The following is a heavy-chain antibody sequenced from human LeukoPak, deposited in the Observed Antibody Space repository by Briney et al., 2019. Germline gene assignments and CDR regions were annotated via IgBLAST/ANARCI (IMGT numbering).Heavy chain of an antibody. D-gene: IGHD6-13*01. CDR2: TRNKANSYTT. CDR1: GFTFSDHY. J-gene: IGHJ4*02. Sequence: GGSLRLSCAASGFTFSDHYMDWVRQAPGKGLEWVGRTRNKANSYTTEYAASVKGRFTISRDDSKNSLYLQMNSLKTEDTAVYYCARESGVYSSSWYLGYWGQGTLVTVSS. CDR3: ARESGVYSSSWYLGY. V-gene: IGHV3-72*01.